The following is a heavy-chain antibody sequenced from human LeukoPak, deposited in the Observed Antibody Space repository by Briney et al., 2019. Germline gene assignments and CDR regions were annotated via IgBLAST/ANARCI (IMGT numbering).Heavy chain of an antibody. J-gene: IGHJ3*02. D-gene: IGHD5/OR15-5a*01. CDR3: ARSNDAFDI. V-gene: IGHV3-23*01. CDR1: GCTFSVHA. Sequence: GGSLRLSCAASGCTFSVHAMSWVRQAPGKGLKWVSHLSGTNNNTFYAVSMKGRFTIYSENYQNTLHLQINSLTAEDTAVYSCARSNDAFDIWGQGTMVTVSS. CDR2: LSGTNNNT.